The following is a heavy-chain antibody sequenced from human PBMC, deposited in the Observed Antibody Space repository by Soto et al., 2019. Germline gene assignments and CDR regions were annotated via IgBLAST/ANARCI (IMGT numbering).Heavy chain of an antibody. J-gene: IGHJ5*02. Sequence: PGGSLRLSCAASGFSFSGYWMSWFRQAPGKGPEWVANIKEDGTEQHYVDSVKGRFTISRDNSENSLFLQMNNLRAEDSAIYYCAITTSTVSYWFDPWGPGTQVTVSS. CDR2: IKEDGTEQ. CDR1: GFSFSGYW. D-gene: IGHD4-4*01. CDR3: AITTSTVSYWFDP. V-gene: IGHV3-7*03.